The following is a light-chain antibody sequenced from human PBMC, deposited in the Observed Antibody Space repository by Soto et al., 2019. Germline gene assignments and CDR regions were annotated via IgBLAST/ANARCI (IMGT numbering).Light chain of an antibody. CDR3: QESGRSPWT. J-gene: IGKJ1*01. V-gene: IGKV3-20*01. Sequence: TMNVSTIASVTXTCRASQSVSSGLAWDQQKPGLAPRLLIYGASTLPSGIPARFSGRGSGTDFTLTISRLEPEDFAAYYCQESGRSPWTYGQNTTVGIK. CDR2: GAS. CDR1: QSVSSG.